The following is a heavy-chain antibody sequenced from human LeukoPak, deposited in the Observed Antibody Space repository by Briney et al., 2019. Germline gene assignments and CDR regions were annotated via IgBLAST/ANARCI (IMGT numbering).Heavy chain of an antibody. V-gene: IGHV4-31*03. CDR2: IYYSGST. D-gene: IGHD3-10*01. CDR1: GGSISSGGYY. Sequence: SQTLSRTCTVSGGSISSGGYYWSWIRQHPGKGLEWIGYIYYSGSTYYNPSLKSRVTISVDTSKNQFSLKLSSVTAADTAVYYCAIFRPGSHSPSREYYFDYWGQGTLVTVSS. J-gene: IGHJ4*02. CDR3: AIFRPGSHSPSREYYFDY.